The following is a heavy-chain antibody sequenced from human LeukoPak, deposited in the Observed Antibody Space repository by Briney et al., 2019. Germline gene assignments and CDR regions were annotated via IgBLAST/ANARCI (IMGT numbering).Heavy chain of an antibody. Sequence: SETLSLTCTVSGGSISSGDYYWSWIRQPPGKGLEWIGYIYYSGSTYYNPSLKSRVTISVDTSKNQFSLKLSSVTAADTAVYYCARDGGDYNDSSGYFYWGQGTLVTVSS. CDR3: ARDGGDYNDSSGYFY. CDR1: GGSISSGDYY. J-gene: IGHJ4*02. CDR2: IYYSGST. V-gene: IGHV4-30-4*01. D-gene: IGHD3-22*01.